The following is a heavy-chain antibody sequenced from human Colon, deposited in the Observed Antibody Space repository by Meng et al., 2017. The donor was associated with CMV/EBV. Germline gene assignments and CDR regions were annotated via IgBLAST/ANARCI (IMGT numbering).Heavy chain of an antibody. Sequence: GGSLRLSCAASGFSVTDTYMSWVRQSPGKGLEWVSVIYRGDATHYADSVKGRFTISRGNSKNTLFLQMSSLRTGDSAVYYCAKAPGGNDGYYYFDQWGHGTRVTVSS. CDR2: IYRGDAT. J-gene: IGHJ4*01. CDR3: AKAPGGNDGYYYFDQ. V-gene: IGHV3-66*02. CDR1: GFSVTDTY. D-gene: IGHD5-12*01.